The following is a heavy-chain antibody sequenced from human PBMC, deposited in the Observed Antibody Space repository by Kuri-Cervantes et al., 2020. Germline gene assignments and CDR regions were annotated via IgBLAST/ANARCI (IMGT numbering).Heavy chain of an antibody. D-gene: IGHD1-26*01. J-gene: IGHJ3*02. CDR1: GFTFSSYA. Sequence: GESLKISCAASGFTFSSYAMHWVRQAPGKGLEWVAVISYDGSNKYYADSVKGRFTISRDNSKNTLYLQMNSLRAEDTAVYYCADSSGSYFTRSNDAFDIWGQGTMVTVSS. V-gene: IGHV3-30-3*01. CDR3: ADSSGSYFTRSNDAFDI. CDR2: ISYDGSNK.